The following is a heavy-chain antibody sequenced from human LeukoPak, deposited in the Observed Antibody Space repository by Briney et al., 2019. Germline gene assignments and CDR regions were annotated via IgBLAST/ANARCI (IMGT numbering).Heavy chain of an antibody. CDR3: ARTTEGYCRGRSCYSYYYYMDV. D-gene: IGHD2-15*01. CDR1: GGSFSGHY. J-gene: IGHJ6*03. V-gene: IGHV4-34*01. CDR2: ISHTGTT. Sequence: SETLSLTCGVSGGSFSGHYWSWIRQPPGKGLEWIGEISHTGTTHSNPSLKSRVTISVDTPKNQFSLKLSSVTAADTAVYYCARTTEGYCRGRSCYSYYYYMDVWGKGTTVTVSS.